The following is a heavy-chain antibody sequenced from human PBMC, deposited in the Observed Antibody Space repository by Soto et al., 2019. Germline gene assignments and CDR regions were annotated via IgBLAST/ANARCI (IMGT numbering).Heavy chain of an antibody. CDR3: AREGLGGDSYDAFDI. CDR2: INPSGGST. CDR1: GYTFTSYY. V-gene: IGHV1-46*01. J-gene: IGHJ3*02. Sequence: ASVKVSCKASGYTFTSYYMHWVRQAPGQGLEWMGIINPSGGSTSYAQKFQGRVTMTRDTSTSTVYMELSSLRSEDTAVYYCAREGLGGDSYDAFDIWGQGTMVPVSS. D-gene: IGHD2-21*02.